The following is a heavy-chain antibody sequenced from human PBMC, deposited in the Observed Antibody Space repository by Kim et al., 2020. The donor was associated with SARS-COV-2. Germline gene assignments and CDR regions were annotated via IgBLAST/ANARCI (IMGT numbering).Heavy chain of an antibody. J-gene: IGHJ3*02. Sequence: GRSLRLSCAASGFTFSSYAMSWVRQAPGKGLEWVSVIYSGGSSTYYADSVKGRFTISRDNSKNTLYLQMNSLRAEDTTVYYCAKGDGDWVSLDAFDIWG. CDR3: AKGDGDWVSLDAFDI. V-gene: IGHV3-23*03. CDR1: GFTFSSYA. CDR2: IYSGGSST. D-gene: IGHD4-17*01.